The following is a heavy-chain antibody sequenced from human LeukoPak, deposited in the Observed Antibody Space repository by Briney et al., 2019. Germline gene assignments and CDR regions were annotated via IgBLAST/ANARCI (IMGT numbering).Heavy chain of an antibody. D-gene: IGHD6-13*01. CDR1: GFSLTTGGEG. Sequence: VSGPTLVKPTQTLTLTCTFSGFSLTTGGEGVGWIRQPPGKALEWLALFYWDDDRRYSPSLKSRLTITKDTSKNQVVLTMTNMDPVDTATYYCAHFGYSSSWYHWCFDLWGRGTLVTVSS. CDR3: AHFGYSSSWYHWCFDL. CDR2: FYWDDDR. V-gene: IGHV2-5*02. J-gene: IGHJ2*01.